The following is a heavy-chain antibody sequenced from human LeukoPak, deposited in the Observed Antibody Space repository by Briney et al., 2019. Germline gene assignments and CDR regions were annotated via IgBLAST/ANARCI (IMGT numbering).Heavy chain of an antibody. CDR2: INHSGST. CDR1: GGSFSGYY. D-gene: IGHD3-10*01. Sequence: PSETLSLTCAVYGGSFSGYYWSWIRQPPGKGLEWIGEINHSGSTNYNPSLKSRVTISVDTSKNQFSLKLSSVTAADTAVYYCARARTYYYGSGKNPYGMDVWGQGTTVTVSS. J-gene: IGHJ6*02. V-gene: IGHV4-34*01. CDR3: ARARTYYYGSGKNPYGMDV.